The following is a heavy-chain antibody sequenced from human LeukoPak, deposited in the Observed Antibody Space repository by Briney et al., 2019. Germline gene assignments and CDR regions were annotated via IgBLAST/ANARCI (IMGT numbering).Heavy chain of an antibody. D-gene: IGHD7-27*01. Sequence: PGGSLRLSCAASAFTFSDYSMNWVRQAPGKGLEWISYIDTSSSNMYYADSVMGRFTISRDNAKESLYLQMNSLRDEDTAVYYCAREDDSWGPNNLDLWGQGTMVTVSS. J-gene: IGHJ3*01. V-gene: IGHV3-48*02. CDR1: AFTFSDYS. CDR2: IDTSSSNM. CDR3: AREDDSWGPNNLDL.